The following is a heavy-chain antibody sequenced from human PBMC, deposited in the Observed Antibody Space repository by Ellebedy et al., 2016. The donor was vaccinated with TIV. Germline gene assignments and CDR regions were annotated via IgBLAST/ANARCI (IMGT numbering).Heavy chain of an antibody. J-gene: IGHJ4*02. D-gene: IGHD6-19*01. CDR3: GGGTPSGHLLAY. CDR1: GFTFSSYW. V-gene: IGHV3-74*01. Sequence: GESLKISCGASGFTFSSYWMHWVRQAPGKGLVWVSRINGDGSSISYADAVKGRFTISKDNAKNTLYLQMNSLRGEDTAVYYCGGGTPSGHLLAYWGQGTLVTVSS. CDR2: INGDGSSI.